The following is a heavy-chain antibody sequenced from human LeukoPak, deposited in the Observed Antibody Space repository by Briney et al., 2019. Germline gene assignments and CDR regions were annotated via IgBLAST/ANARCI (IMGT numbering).Heavy chain of an antibody. V-gene: IGHV4-34*01. CDR2: INHSGST. D-gene: IGHD3/OR15-3a*01. J-gene: IGHJ3*02. CDR3: ARFFDLDAFDI. Sequence: SETLSLTCAVYGGSFSGYYWSWIRQPPGKGLEWIGEINHSGSTNYNPSLKSRVAITLDTSKNQFSLKLSSMTAGDTSVYYCARFFDLDAFDIWAQGTMVTVSS. CDR1: GGSFSGYY.